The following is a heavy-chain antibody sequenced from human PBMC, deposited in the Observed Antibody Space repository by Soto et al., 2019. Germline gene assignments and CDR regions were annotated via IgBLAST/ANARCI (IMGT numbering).Heavy chain of an antibody. J-gene: IGHJ4*02. CDR3: ASSYTYYYDSSGYPFDY. V-gene: IGHV1-69*13. CDR1: GGTFSSYA. CDR2: IIPIFGTA. Sequence: SVKVSCKASGGTFSSYAISWVRQAPGQGLEWMGGIIPIFGTANYAQKFQGRVTITADESTSTAYMELSSLRSEDTAVYYCASSYTYYYDSSGYPFDYWGQGTLVTVSS. D-gene: IGHD3-22*01.